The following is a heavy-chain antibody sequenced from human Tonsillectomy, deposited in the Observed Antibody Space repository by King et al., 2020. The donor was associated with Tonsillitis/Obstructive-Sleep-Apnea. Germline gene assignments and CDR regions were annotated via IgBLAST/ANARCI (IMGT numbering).Heavy chain of an antibody. D-gene: IGHD4-17*01. CDR2: ISSTTKTI. J-gene: IGHJ3*01. CDR3: ARGGFGDSDAFDF. CDR1: GFTFTSYS. Sequence: QLVQSGGGLVQPGGSLRLSCTASGFTFTSYSMNWVRQAPGKGLEWLSYISSTTKTIYYADAVKGRFTISRDSARSSVYLRMNSLRDEDTGLYYCARGGFGDSDAFDFWGQGAMVTVSS. V-gene: IGHV3-48*02.